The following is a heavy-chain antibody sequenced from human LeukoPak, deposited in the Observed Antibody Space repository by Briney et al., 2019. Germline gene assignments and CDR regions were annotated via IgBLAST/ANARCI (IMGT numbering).Heavy chain of an antibody. D-gene: IGHD6-25*01. CDR2: IRYDGSNK. Sequence: GGSLRLSCAASGFTFSSYGMHWVRQAPGKGLEWVAFIRYDGSNKYYADSVKGRFTISRDNSKNTLYLQMNSLRAEDTAVYYCAKVLKPRLGYYYYYMDVWGKGTTVTVSS. J-gene: IGHJ6*03. V-gene: IGHV3-30*02. CDR3: AKVLKPRLGYYYYYMDV. CDR1: GFTFSSYG.